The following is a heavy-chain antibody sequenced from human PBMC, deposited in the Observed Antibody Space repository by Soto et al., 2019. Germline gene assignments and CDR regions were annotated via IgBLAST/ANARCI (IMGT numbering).Heavy chain of an antibody. V-gene: IGHV3-73*01. Sequence: GGSLRLSCAASGFTFSASAMHWVRQASGKGLEWVGRIRSNGRTAYAASMQGRFTISRDDSKKTAYLQLNSLKTDDTAVYYCARLDCSGGSCYPYYFEHWGQGALVTVSS. D-gene: IGHD2-15*01. CDR1: GFTFSASA. CDR2: IRSNGRT. J-gene: IGHJ4*02. CDR3: ARLDCSGGSCYPYYFEH.